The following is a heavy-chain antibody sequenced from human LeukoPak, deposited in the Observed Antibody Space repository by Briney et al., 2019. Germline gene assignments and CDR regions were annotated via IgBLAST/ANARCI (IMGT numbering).Heavy chain of an antibody. D-gene: IGHD2-2*01. CDR1: GDSISSGTSY. CDR2: IYYSGIT. CDR3: AKFTRDTYQDY. J-gene: IGHJ4*02. V-gene: IGHV4-39*01. Sequence: SETLSLTCTVSGDSISSGTSYWGWIRQPPGRGLEWIGSIYYSGITFYNPSLKSRVTMSVDASKNQFSLKLTSVTAADTAIYYCAKFTRDTYQDYWGQGTLVTVSS.